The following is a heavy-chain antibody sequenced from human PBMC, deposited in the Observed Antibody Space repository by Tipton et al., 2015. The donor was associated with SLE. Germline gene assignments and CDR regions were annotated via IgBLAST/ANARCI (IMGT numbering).Heavy chain of an antibody. CDR3: ARVRVLYGMDV. J-gene: IGHJ6*02. Sequence: TLSLTCTVSGGSISSHYWSWIRQPPGEGLEWIGYIYYSGSTNYNPSLKSRVTISVDTSKNQFSLKLSSVTAADTAVYYCARVRVLYGMDVWGQGTTVTVSS. CDR2: IYYSGST. V-gene: IGHV4-59*11. CDR1: GGSISSHY. D-gene: IGHD3-10*01.